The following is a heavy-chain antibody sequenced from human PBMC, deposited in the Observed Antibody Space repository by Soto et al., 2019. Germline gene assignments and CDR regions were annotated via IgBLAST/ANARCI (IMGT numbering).Heavy chain of an antibody. CDR2: IYYSGST. CDR3: ARGCSGYGGSCYGRGGPGWFDP. J-gene: IGHJ5*02. CDR1: GGSISSGGYY. D-gene: IGHD2-15*01. Sequence: SETLSLTCTVSGGSISSGGYYWSWIRQHPGKGLEWIGYIYYSGSTYYNPCLKSRVTISVDTSKNQFSLKLSSVTAADTAVYYCARGCSGYGGSCYGRGGPGWFDPWGQGPLVPVSS. V-gene: IGHV4-31*03.